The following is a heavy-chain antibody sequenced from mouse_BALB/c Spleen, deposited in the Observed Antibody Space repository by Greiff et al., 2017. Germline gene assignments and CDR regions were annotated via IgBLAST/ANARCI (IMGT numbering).Heavy chain of an antibody. J-gene: IGHJ4*01. V-gene: IGHV5-6-3*01. D-gene: IGHD2-3*01. Sequence: DVMLVESGGGLVQPGGSLKLSCAASGFTFSSYGMSWVRQTPDKRLELVATINSNGGSTYYPDSVKGRFTISRDNAKNTLYLQMSSLKSEDTAMYYCARSYDGYYVYAMDYWGQGTSVTVSS. CDR2: INSNGGST. CDR3: ARSYDGYYVYAMDY. CDR1: GFTFSSYG.